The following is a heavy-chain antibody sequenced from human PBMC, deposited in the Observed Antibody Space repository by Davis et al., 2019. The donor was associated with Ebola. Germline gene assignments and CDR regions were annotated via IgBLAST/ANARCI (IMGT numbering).Heavy chain of an antibody. V-gene: IGHV1-18*01. D-gene: IGHD3-22*01. CDR2: ISAYNGNT. CDR1: GGTFSSHA. J-gene: IGHJ4*02. CDR3: ARDSDYYDSSGYYWSTAPHDY. Sequence: AASVKVSCKASGGTFSSHAISWVRQAPGQGLEWMGWISAYNGNTNYAQKLQGRVTMTTDTSTSTAYMELRSLRSDDTAVYYCARDSDYYDSSGYYWSTAPHDYWGQGTLVTVSS.